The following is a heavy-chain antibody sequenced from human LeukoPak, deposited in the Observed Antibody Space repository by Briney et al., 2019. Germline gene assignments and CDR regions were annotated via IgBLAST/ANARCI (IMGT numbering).Heavy chain of an antibody. CDR2: IYYSGST. CDR1: GGSIRGYY. CDR3: AVGATHYYMDV. D-gene: IGHD3-16*01. J-gene: IGHJ6*03. V-gene: IGHV4-59*08. Sequence: PSETLSLTCTVSGGSIRGYYWSWVRQPPGKGLEWIAYIYYSGSTNYNPSLKSRVTISLDTSKNQFSLKLSSVTAADTAVYYCAVGATHYYMDVWGKGTTVTISS.